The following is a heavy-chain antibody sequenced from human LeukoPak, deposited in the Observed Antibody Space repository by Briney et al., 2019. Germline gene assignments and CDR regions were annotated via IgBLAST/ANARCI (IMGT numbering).Heavy chain of an antibody. Sequence: PGGSLRLSCAASGFTFSSYGMHWVRQAPGKGLEWVAVISYDGSNKYYADSVKGRFTISRDNSKNTLYLQMNSLRVEDTAVYYCAKEHGGSSWYEDAFDTWGQGTMVTVSS. D-gene: IGHD6-13*01. CDR3: AKEHGGSSWYEDAFDT. CDR1: GFTFSSYG. J-gene: IGHJ3*02. V-gene: IGHV3-30*18. CDR2: ISYDGSNK.